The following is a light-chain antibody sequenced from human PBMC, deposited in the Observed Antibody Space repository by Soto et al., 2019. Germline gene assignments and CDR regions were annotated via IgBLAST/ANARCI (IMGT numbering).Light chain of an antibody. CDR3: QQYNYWPT. CDR1: QSVSSN. V-gene: IGKV3-15*01. CDR2: GAS. J-gene: IGKJ1*01. Sequence: EIVMTQSPATLSVSPGERATLSCRASQSVSSNLAWYQQKPGQAPRLLIYGASTRATGIPARFSGSGSGTEFTLTITSLQSKDFAVYYCQQYNYWPTFGQGTKVDIK.